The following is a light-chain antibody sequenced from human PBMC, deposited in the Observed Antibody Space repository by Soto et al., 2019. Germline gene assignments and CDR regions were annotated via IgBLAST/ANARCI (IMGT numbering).Light chain of an antibody. V-gene: IGKV1-5*01. J-gene: IGKJ2*01. CDR1: QSLNGR. CDR3: QQYKVYPYT. CDR2: DVS. Sequence: GDRVTITCRASQSLNGRLAWYQQKPGRPPKLLIYDVSFLESGVPSRFSGSGSGTDFNLTISSLRPDDFATFYCQQYKVYPYTFGQGARLDIQ.